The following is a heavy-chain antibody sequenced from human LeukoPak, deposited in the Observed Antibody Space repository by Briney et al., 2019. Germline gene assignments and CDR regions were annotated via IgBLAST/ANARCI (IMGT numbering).Heavy chain of an antibody. Sequence: ASVKVSCKASGYTFANYDVYWVRQAPGQGLEWMGWINPNSGGTNYAQKFQGRVTMTRDTSISTAYMELSRLRSDDTAVYYCARDSRGSAEFDYWGQGTLVTVSS. CDR2: INPNSGGT. D-gene: IGHD3-10*01. CDR3: ARDSRGSAEFDY. J-gene: IGHJ4*02. CDR1: GYTFANYD. V-gene: IGHV1-2*02.